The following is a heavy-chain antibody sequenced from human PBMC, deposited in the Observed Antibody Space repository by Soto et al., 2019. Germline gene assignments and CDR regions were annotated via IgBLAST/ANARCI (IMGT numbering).Heavy chain of an antibody. Sequence: GGSLRLSCAASGFTFSSYAMSWVRQAPGKGLEWVSAISGSGGSTYYADSVKGRFTISSDNSQNTLYLQMNSLRAEDTAVYYCAKAPEMVRRVSVPNNLFDPWVQGTLVTVSS. V-gene: IGHV3-23*01. D-gene: IGHD3-10*01. CDR3: AKAPEMVRRVSVPNNLFDP. J-gene: IGHJ5*02. CDR2: ISGSGGST. CDR1: GFTFSSYA.